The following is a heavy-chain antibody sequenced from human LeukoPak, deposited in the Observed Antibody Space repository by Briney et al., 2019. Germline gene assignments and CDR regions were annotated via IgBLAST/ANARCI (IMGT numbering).Heavy chain of an antibody. CDR2: IYTGGST. CDR1: GSISGYY. CDR3: ARQKCTSASCLTKNAFDI. D-gene: IGHD2-2*01. V-gene: IGHV4-4*09. Sequence: SETLSLTCTVSGSISGYYWSWIRQPPGKGLEWIGYIYTGGSTNYNPSLESRVTISVDTSKNQFSLDLSSVTAADTAVYYCARQKCTSASCLTKNAFDIWGQGTMVTVSS. J-gene: IGHJ3*02.